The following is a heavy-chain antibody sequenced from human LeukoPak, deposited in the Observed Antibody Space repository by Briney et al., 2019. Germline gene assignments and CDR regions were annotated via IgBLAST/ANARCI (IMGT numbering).Heavy chain of an antibody. CDR3: ARARYCSSTSCPSPYYYYYMDV. CDR2: IYSGVSDT. J-gene: IGHJ6*03. D-gene: IGHD2-2*01. V-gene: IGHV5-51*01. Sequence: GESLKISCKCCVYSFTIYCIGWVRQIPGKGLEWMGNIYSGVSDTRYSPSFQGQVTISADKSISTAYLQWSSLKASDTAMYYCARARYCSSTSCPSPYYYYYMDVWGKGTTVTVSS. CDR1: VYSFTIYC.